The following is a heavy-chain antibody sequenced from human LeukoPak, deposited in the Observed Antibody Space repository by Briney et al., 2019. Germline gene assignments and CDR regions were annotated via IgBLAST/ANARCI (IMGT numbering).Heavy chain of an antibody. CDR2: ISTGGSTI. D-gene: IGHD4-23*01. J-gene: IGHJ4*02. V-gene: IGHV3-11*01. CDR3: AREPYGGNSPSDY. Sequence: PGGSLRLSCAASGFTFSDYYMSWIRQAPGKGLEWVSYISTGGSTIYYVDSVRGRFTVSRDNAKNSLYLQMNSLRAEDTAVYYCAREPYGGNSPSDYWGQGTLVTVSS. CDR1: GFTFSDYY.